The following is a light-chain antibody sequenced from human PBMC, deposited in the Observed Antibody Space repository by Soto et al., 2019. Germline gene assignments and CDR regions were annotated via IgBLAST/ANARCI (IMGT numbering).Light chain of an antibody. Sequence: EIVLTQSPGTLSLSPGERATLSCRASQSVSSSYLAWYQQKPGQAPRLLIYGASSGASGIPDRFSGSGSGTDFTLTISRLEPEDFAVYYCQQYGTFPLTFGGGTKVEIK. V-gene: IGKV3-20*01. CDR2: GAS. CDR1: QSVSSSY. J-gene: IGKJ4*01. CDR3: QQYGTFPLT.